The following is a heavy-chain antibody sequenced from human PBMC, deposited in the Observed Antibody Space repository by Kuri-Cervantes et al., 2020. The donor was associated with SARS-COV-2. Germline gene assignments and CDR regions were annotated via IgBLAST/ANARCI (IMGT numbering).Heavy chain of an antibody. CDR3: ANWRRRIAAAGPFDY. D-gene: IGHD6-13*01. CDR2: IYSGGRT. V-gene: IGHV3-53*01. J-gene: IGHJ4*02. CDR1: GFIVSSNQ. Sequence: GGSLRLSCAASGFIVSSNQMTWVRQAPGKGLEWVSVIYSGGRTEYEDSVKGRFSISRDTSKNTLYLQMNSLRAEDTAVYYCANWRRRIAAAGPFDYWGQGTLVTVSS.